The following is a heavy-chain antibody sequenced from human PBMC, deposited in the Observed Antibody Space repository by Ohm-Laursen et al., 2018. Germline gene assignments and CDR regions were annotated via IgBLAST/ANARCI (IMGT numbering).Heavy chain of an antibody. CDR2: ISSSGSTI. V-gene: IGHV3-48*03. CDR1: GFTFSSYE. D-gene: IGHD5-24*01. Sequence: SLRLSCAASGFTFSSYEMNWVRQAPGKGLEWVSYISSSGSTIYYADSVKGRFTISRDNAKNSLYLQMNSLRAEDTAVYYCARDSYGDGYIYWGQGTLVTVSS. J-gene: IGHJ4*02. CDR3: ARDSYGDGYIY.